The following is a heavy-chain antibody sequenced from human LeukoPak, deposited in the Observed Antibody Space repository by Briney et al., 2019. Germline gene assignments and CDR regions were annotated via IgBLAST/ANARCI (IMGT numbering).Heavy chain of an antibody. V-gene: IGHV1-2*02. D-gene: IGHD2-2*01. CDR2: ISPNGGGT. Sequence: ASVKVSCKASGYTFIDYYIHWVRQAPGQGLEWMGWISPNGGGTNYAQNFQGRVTMTRDTSISTAHMELSRLRSDDTAVYYCAREYQLLSMVKSGAFGIWGQGTMVTVSS. CDR1: GYTFIDYY. CDR3: AREYQLLSMVKSGAFGI. J-gene: IGHJ3*02.